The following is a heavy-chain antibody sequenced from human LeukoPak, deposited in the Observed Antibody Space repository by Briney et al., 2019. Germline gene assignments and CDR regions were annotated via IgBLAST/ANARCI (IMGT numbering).Heavy chain of an antibody. D-gene: IGHD5-12*01. Sequence: GASVKVSCKASGGTFSNYALSWVRQAPGQGLEWMGAIIPFLDTSNYPQKFQDGVTITTDESTSTAYMELSSLRSDDTAVYYCARAQAGNYDWPLDFWGQGTLVTVSS. V-gene: IGHV1-69*05. CDR2: IIPFLDTS. J-gene: IGHJ4*02. CDR3: ARAQAGNYDWPLDF. CDR1: GGTFSNYA.